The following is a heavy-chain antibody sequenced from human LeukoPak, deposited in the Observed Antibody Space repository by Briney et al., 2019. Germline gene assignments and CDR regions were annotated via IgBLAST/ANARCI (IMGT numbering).Heavy chain of an antibody. Sequence: GGSLRLSCAASGFTFSSHWMSWVRQAPGKGLEWLSLISDSGESPSDADSAKGRFTISRDNSKSTVFLQMNSLRVEDTAVYYCAKSDCGSVSCYTIDSWGQGTLVTVSS. CDR2: ISDSGESP. J-gene: IGHJ4*02. CDR1: GFTFSSHW. CDR3: AKSDCGSVSCYTIDS. V-gene: IGHV3-23*01. D-gene: IGHD2-2*02.